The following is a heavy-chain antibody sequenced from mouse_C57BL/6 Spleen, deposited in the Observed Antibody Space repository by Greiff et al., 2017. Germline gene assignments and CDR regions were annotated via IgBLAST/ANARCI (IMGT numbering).Heavy chain of an antibody. CDR1: GFNIKDDY. CDR3: TTDYYGSSRFAY. CDR2: IDPENGDT. Sequence: EVKLQESGAELVRPGASVKLSCTASGFNIKDDYMHWVKQRPEQGLEWIGWIDPENGDTEYASKFQGKATITADTSSNTAYLQLSSLTSEDTAVYDCTTDYYGSSRFAYWGQGTLVTVSA. D-gene: IGHD1-1*01. J-gene: IGHJ3*01. V-gene: IGHV14-4*01.